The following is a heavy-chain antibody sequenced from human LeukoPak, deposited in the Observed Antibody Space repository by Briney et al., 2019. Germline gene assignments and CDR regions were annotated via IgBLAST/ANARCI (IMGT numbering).Heavy chain of an antibody. CDR3: ARERYDSRWYTFGS. V-gene: IGHV3-30-3*01. CDR1: GFTFSTYA. CDR2: ISYDESSI. Sequence: PGRSLRLSCAASGFTFSTYAMYWVRQAPGKGLEWVAVISYDESSIYFADSVKGRFTISRDNSKNTLYLLMNSLRAEDTAVYYCARERYDSRWYTFGSWGQGTLVTVSS. D-gene: IGHD3-22*01. J-gene: IGHJ4*02.